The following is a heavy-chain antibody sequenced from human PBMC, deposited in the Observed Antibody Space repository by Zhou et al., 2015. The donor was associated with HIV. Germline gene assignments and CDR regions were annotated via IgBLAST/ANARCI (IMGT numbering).Heavy chain of an antibody. D-gene: IGHD4/OR15-4a*01. J-gene: IGHJ5*02. V-gene: IGHV1-24*01. CDR3: ATVLVFFHHSANSMPT. CDR2: FDHDDGDT. Sequence: QVQLVQSGAEVKNPGASVKVSCKVSGYTLSELSIHWVRQSPGKGLECMGTFDHDDGDTVYAQKFQGRVTMTEDTSTDTAYLELSSLRSDDTAVYYCATVLVFFHHSANSMPTWGQGTLVTVSS. CDR1: GYTLSELS.